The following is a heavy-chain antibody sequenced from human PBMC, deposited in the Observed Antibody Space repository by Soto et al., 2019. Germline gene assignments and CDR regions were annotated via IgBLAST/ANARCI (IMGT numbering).Heavy chain of an antibody. CDR2: ISAYNGNT. CDR1: GYTFTSYG. CDR3: ARDRLAVAGKHYYYYGMDV. J-gene: IGHJ6*02. D-gene: IGHD6-19*01. V-gene: IGHV1-18*01. Sequence: ASVKVSCKASGYTFTSYGISWVRQAPGQGLEWMGWISAYNGNTNYAQKFQGRVTITADESTSTAYMELSSLRSEDTAVYYCARDRLAVAGKHYYYYGMDVWG.